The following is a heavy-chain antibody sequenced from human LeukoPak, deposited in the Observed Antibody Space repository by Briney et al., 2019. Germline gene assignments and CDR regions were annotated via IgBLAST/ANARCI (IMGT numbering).Heavy chain of an antibody. Sequence: GGSLRLSRAAFGFTFSSYWMSWVRQAPGKGLEWVANIKEDGSEKRDVDSVKGRFTISRDNAKNSLYLQMNSLRVEDTAVYYCVRDKLVGPSRLDHWGQGTLVTVSS. CDR3: VRDKLVGPSRLDH. D-gene: IGHD1-26*01. V-gene: IGHV3-7*01. J-gene: IGHJ4*02. CDR1: GFTFSSYW. CDR2: IKEDGSEK.